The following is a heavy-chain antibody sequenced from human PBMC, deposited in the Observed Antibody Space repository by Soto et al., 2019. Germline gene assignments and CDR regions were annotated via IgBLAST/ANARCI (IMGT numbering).Heavy chain of an antibody. CDR1: GYTFTSYY. CDR2: INPSGGST. J-gene: IGHJ6*02. Sequence: ASVKVSCKASGYTFTSYYMHCVRQAPGQGLEWMGIINPSGGSTSYAQKFQGRVTMTRDTSTSTVYMELSSLRSEDTAVYYCARLSVSDYYGMDVWGQGTTVTVSS. CDR3: ARLSVSDYYGMDV. V-gene: IGHV1-46*01. D-gene: IGHD3-16*02.